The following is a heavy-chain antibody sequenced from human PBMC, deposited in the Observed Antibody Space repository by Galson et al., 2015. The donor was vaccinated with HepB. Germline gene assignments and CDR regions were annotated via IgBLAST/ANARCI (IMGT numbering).Heavy chain of an antibody. CDR2: INTDGSST. V-gene: IGHV3-74*01. J-gene: IGHJ3*02. Sequence: SLRLSCAVSGFTFRNYWMHWVRQAPGKGLVWVSRINTDGSSTSYADSVKGRFTISRDNAKNTVYLQMNSLRAEDTAVYYCARGRGFDIWGQGTIVTVSS. CDR3: ARGRGFDI. CDR1: GFTFRNYW. D-gene: IGHD3-10*01.